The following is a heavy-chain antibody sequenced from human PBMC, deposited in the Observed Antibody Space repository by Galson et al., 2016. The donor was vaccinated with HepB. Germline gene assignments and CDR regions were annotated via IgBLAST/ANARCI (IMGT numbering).Heavy chain of an antibody. V-gene: IGHV2-70*01. CDR2: IDWDDDK. CDR3: ARNYVSGPNWFDP. J-gene: IGHJ5*02. Sequence: PALVKPTQTLTLTCTFSGFSLSTSGMSVSWIRQPPGKALEWLALIDWDDDKYYRTSLKTRLTISKDTSKNQVVLTMTNMDPVDTATYYCARNYVSGPNWFDPWGQGTLVTVSS. CDR1: GFSLSTSGMS. D-gene: IGHD1-26*01.